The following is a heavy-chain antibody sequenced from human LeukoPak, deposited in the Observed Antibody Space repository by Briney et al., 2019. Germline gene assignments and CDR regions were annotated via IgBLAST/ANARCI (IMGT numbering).Heavy chain of an antibody. CDR1: GFILSSYE. V-gene: IGHV3-48*03. Sequence: GGSLRLSCAASGFILSSYEVNWARQAPGTGLEWVSYISSSGTTTLYADSVKGRFSFSRDNAENSLYLHMNSLREEDTAVYYCVRECFDGNCYDAFDIWGQGTMVTVSS. D-gene: IGHD2-15*01. CDR2: ISSSGTTT. CDR3: VRECFDGNCYDAFDI. J-gene: IGHJ3*02.